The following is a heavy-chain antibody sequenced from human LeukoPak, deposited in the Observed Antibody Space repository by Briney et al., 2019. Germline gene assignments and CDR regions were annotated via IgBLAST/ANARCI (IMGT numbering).Heavy chain of an antibody. Sequence: ASVKVSCKASGYTFTSYGISWVRQAPGQGLEWMGWISAYNGNTNYAQKLQGRVTMTTDTSTSTAYMELRSLGSDDTAVYYCARVNYYDSSGYYYYGRYYYMDVWGKGTTVTVSS. CDR3: ARVNYYDSSGYYYYGRYYYMDV. V-gene: IGHV1-18*01. CDR2: ISAYNGNT. J-gene: IGHJ6*03. D-gene: IGHD3-22*01. CDR1: GYTFTSYG.